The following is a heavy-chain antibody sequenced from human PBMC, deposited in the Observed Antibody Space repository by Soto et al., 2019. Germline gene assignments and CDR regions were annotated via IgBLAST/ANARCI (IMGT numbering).Heavy chain of an antibody. D-gene: IGHD3-16*01. CDR1: GYTFTNYG. J-gene: IGHJ6*02. CDR2: LSPNDGKT. CDR3: VRGGGSNYYGLDV. V-gene: IGHV1-18*01. Sequence: QVQVVQSGGEVKQPGASVKVSCKASGYTFTNYGLTWVRQAPGRGLEWMGWLSPNDGKTNYAQKLQGRLTMTTDTSTSTAYMELGSLRFDDTAIYYFVRGGGSNYYGLDVWGQGTTVTVSS.